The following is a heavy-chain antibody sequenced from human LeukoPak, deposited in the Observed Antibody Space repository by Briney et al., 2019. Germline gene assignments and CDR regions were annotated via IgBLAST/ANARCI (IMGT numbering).Heavy chain of an antibody. CDR2: IYYSGST. J-gene: IGHJ3*02. Sequence: SETLSLTCTVSGGSISSYYWSWIRQPPGKGLEWIGYIYYSGSTNYNPSLKSRVTISVDTSKNQFSLKLSSVTAADTAVYYCERERKGALNAFDIWGQGTMVTVSS. V-gene: IGHV4-59*01. D-gene: IGHD1-26*01. CDR1: GGSISSYY. CDR3: ERERKGALNAFDI.